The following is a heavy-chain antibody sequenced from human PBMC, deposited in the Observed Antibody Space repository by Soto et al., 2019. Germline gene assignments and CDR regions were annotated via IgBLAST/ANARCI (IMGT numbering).Heavy chain of an antibody. CDR2: ISYDGSNK. Sequence: XESLSLSCAASGFTFSSYGMHWVRQAPGKGLEWVAVISYDGSNKYYADSVKGRFTISRDNSKNTLYLQMNSLRAEDTAVYYCAKDSNSSSWYSEYYYYHGMDVWGQGTTVTVSS. D-gene: IGHD6-13*01. CDR1: GFTFSSYG. V-gene: IGHV3-30*18. CDR3: AKDSNSSSWYSEYYYYHGMDV. J-gene: IGHJ6*02.